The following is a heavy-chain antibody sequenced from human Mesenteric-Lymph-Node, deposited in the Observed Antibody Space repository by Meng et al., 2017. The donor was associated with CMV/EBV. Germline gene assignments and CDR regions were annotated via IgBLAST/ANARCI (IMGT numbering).Heavy chain of an antibody. CDR3: AKDRCGSASCSLGMDV. J-gene: IGHJ6*02. V-gene: IGHV3-23*03. Sequence: GESLKISCAASGFTFSSYAMSWVRQAPGKGLEWVSVIYSGGSTYYADSVKGRFTISRDNSKNTLFLQMNSLRADDTAVYYCAKDRCGSASCSLGMDVWGQGTTVTVSS. CDR1: GFTFSSYA. D-gene: IGHD2-2*01. CDR2: IYSGGST.